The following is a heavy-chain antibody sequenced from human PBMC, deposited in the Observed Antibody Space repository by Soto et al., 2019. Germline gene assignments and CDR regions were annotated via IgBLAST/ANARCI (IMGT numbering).Heavy chain of an antibody. Sequence: GGSLRLSCAASGFTFSSYGMHWVRQAPGKGLEWVAVISYDGSNKYYADSVKGRFTISRDNSKNTLYLQMNSLRAEDTAVYYCFAAYCSGGSCYSQGLDAFDIWGQGTMVTVSS. D-gene: IGHD2-15*01. V-gene: IGHV3-30*03. CDR3: FAAYCSGGSCYSQGLDAFDI. CDR1: GFTFSSYG. CDR2: ISYDGSNK. J-gene: IGHJ3*02.